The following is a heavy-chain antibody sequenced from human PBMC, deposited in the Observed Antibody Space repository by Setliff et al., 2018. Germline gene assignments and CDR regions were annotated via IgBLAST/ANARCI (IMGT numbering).Heavy chain of an antibody. Sequence: SETLSLTCTLSGGSLTQRYWSWVRQPPGKGLEWIGSVYYNGNTNYSPSLKSRVTISADTSKNQVSLKLTSATAADTAVYYCARDRTAYNYGMDVWGQGTTVTVSS. J-gene: IGHJ6*02. CDR1: GGSLTQRY. V-gene: IGHV4-59*11. CDR3: ARDRTAYNYGMDV. CDR2: VYYNGNT. D-gene: IGHD5-18*01.